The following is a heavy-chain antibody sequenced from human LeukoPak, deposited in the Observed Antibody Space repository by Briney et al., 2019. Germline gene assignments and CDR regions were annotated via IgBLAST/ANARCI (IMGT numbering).Heavy chain of an antibody. CDR2: VYYTGST. J-gene: IGHJ4*02. D-gene: IGHD1-26*01. CDR1: GDSMSSHY. CDR3: ARGPPGCIVGATCYFDY. V-gene: IGHV4-59*11. Sequence: SETLSLTCTVSGDSMSSHYWSWIRQPPGKGLEWIGYVYYTGSTNYNPSLKSRVTISVDTSKNQFSLKLSSVTAADTAVYYCARGPPGCIVGATCYFDYWGQGTLVTVSS.